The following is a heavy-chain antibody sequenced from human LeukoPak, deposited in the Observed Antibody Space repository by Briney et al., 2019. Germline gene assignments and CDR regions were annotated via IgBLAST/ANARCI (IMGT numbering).Heavy chain of an antibody. V-gene: IGHV4-59*01. CDR3: ARARDSSSWYTWHWFDP. D-gene: IGHD6-13*01. Sequence: SETLSLTCTVSGGSISSYYWSWIRQPPGKGLEWIGYIYYGGSTNYNPSLKSRVTISVDTSKNQFSLKLSSVTAADTAVYYCARARDSSSWYTWHWFDPWGQGTLVTVSS. CDR2: IYYGGST. CDR1: GGSISSYY. J-gene: IGHJ5*02.